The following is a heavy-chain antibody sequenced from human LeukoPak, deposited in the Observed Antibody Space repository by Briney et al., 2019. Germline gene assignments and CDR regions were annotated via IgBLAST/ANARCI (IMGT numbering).Heavy chain of an antibody. CDR3: VTQHIVAAYDH. D-gene: IGHD2-21*01. CDR1: GFTFSSYA. Sequence: GGSLRLSCSASGFTFSSYAMHWVRQAPGEGLEYVSAISSNGGSTYYADYVKGRFSISRDNSKNTLYLQMSSLRAEDTAVYYCVTQHIVAAYDHWGQGTLVTVSS. J-gene: IGHJ4*02. V-gene: IGHV3-64D*06. CDR2: ISSNGGST.